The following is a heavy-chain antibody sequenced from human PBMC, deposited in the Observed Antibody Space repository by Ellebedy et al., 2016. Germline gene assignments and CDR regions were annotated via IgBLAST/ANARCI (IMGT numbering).Heavy chain of an antibody. J-gene: IGHJ6*02. Sequence: SLKISXAASGFTFDDYAMHWVRQAPGKGLEWVSGISWNSGSIGYADSVKGRFTISRDNAKNSLYLQMNSLRAEDTALYYCAKGYGSGRTYYYYGMDVWGQGTTVTVSS. CDR2: ISWNSGSI. CDR3: AKGYGSGRTYYYYGMDV. D-gene: IGHD3-10*01. V-gene: IGHV3-9*01. CDR1: GFTFDDYA.